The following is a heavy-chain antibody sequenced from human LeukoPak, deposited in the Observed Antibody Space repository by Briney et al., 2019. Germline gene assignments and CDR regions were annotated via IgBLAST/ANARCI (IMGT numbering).Heavy chain of an antibody. V-gene: IGHV3-30-3*01. CDR2: ISYVGSNK. Sequence: GGSLRLSCAASGFTFSSYAMHWVRQAPGKGLEWVAVISYVGSNKYYADSVKGRFTISRDNSKNTLYLQMNSLRAEDTAVYYCVREDDSSGYHTLPDAFDIWGQGTMVTVSS. CDR1: GFTFSSYA. J-gene: IGHJ3*02. CDR3: VREDDSSGYHTLPDAFDI. D-gene: IGHD3-22*01.